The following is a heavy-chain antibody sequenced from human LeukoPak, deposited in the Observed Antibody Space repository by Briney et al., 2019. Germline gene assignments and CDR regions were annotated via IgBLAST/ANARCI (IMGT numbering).Heavy chain of an antibody. D-gene: IGHD1-1*01. J-gene: IGHJ4*02. Sequence: GSVKVSCKASGGTFTSYGISWVRQAPGQGLGWMGWISANNGDTDYPPKLQDRVTMTTDTYTSTAYMELRSLRSDDTAMYYCARESHETREDYWGQGTLVTVSS. CDR1: GGTFTSYG. CDR2: ISANNGDT. V-gene: IGHV1-18*01. CDR3: ARESHETREDY.